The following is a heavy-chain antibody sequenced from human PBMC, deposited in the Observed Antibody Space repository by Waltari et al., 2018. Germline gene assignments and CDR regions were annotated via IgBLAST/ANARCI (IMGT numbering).Heavy chain of an antibody. CDR1: GFTFNTYW. V-gene: IGHV3-7*01. D-gene: IGHD3-10*01. J-gene: IGHJ4*02. CDR2: INPDGSQK. Sequence: EVQLVESGGGLVQPGGSLRLSCAASGFTFNTYWMKWIRQAPGEGLEWGANINPDGSQKFYVDSVKGRFTVSRDNAQNSLYLQMNNLRAEDTAVYYCTTLARGESGDYWGQGTLVTVSS. CDR3: TTLARGESGDY.